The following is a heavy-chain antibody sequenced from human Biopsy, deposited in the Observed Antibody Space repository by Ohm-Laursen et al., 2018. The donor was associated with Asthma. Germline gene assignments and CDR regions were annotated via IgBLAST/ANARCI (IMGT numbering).Heavy chain of an antibody. CDR3: ARTYYDFLTGQVKDVFGV. J-gene: IGHJ3*01. V-gene: IGHV1-3*04. Sequence: ASVKVSCKASGYNFISFAIHWVRQAPGQRLEWIGWVNTGNGDTKYSQKLQGRVTITRDTSASTAYMELRSLRSEDTATYYCARTYYDFLTGQVKDVFGVWGQGTMVTVSS. CDR2: VNTGNGDT. CDR1: GYNFISFA. D-gene: IGHD3-9*01.